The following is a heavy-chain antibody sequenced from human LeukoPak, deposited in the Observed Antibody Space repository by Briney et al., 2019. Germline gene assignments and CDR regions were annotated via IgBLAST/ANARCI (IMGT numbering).Heavy chain of an antibody. CDR3: ATAPWRFELGFDP. D-gene: IGHD3-10*01. Sequence: ASVKVSCKVSGYTLTELSMHWVRPAPGKGLEWMGGFDPEDGETIYAQKFQGRVTMTEDTSTDTAYLELSSLRSEDTAVYYCATAPWRFELGFDPWGQGTLVTVSS. CDR2: FDPEDGET. CDR1: GYTLTELS. V-gene: IGHV1-24*01. J-gene: IGHJ5*02.